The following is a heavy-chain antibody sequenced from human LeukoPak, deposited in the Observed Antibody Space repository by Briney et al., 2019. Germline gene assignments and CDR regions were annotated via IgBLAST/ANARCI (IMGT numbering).Heavy chain of an antibody. V-gene: IGHV3-21*01. CDR2: ISSSSSYI. Sequence: GGSLRLSCAASGFTFSSSSMNWVRQAPGKGLEWVSSISSSSSYIYYADSVKGRFTISRDNAKNSLYLQMNSLRAEDTAVYYCARVAVAAFDYWGQGTLVTVSS. J-gene: IGHJ4*02. CDR3: ARVAVAAFDY. CDR1: GFTFSSSS. D-gene: IGHD6-19*01.